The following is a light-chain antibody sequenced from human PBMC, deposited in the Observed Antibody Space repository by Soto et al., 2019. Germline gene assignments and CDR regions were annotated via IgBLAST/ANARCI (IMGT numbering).Light chain of an antibody. J-gene: IGLJ2*01. CDR2: DNN. CDR3: GTWDSSLSAVV. V-gene: IGLV1-51*01. CDR1: SSNIGNNY. Sequence: QSVSTQPPSVSAAPGQKVTISCSGSSSNIGNNYVSWYQQLPETAPKLLIYDNNKRPSGIPDRFSGSKSGTSATLGITGLQTGDEADYYCGTWDSSLSAVVFGGGTKVTVL.